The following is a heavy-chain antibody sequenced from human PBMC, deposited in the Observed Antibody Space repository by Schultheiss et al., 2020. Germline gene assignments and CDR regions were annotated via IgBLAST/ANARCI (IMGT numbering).Heavy chain of an antibody. J-gene: IGHJ4*02. D-gene: IGHD1-26*01. CDR3: ARGSYGDYGDC. V-gene: IGHV3-7*01. CDR2: IKQDGSEK. CDR1: GFTFSSYW. Sequence: GGSLRLSCGASGFTFSSYWMSWVRQAPGKGLEWVANIKQDGSEKYYVDSVKGRFTISRDNAKNSLYLQMNSLRAEDTAVYYCARGSYGDYGDCWGQGTLVTVSS.